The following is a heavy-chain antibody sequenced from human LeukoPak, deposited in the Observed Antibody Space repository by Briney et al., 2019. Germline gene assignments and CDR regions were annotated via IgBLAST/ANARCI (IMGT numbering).Heavy chain of an antibody. V-gene: IGHV3-7*01. Sequence: GGSLGLSCAASGFTFSSQWMTWVRQAPGKGLEWVASIKPDGGETYYAASVRGRFTISRDNAKRALYLQMNSLRVEDTAVYYCASERPSSSWYDYWGQGTLVTVSS. CDR1: GFTFSSQW. CDR2: IKPDGGET. CDR3: ASERPSSSWYDY. D-gene: IGHD6-13*01. J-gene: IGHJ4*02.